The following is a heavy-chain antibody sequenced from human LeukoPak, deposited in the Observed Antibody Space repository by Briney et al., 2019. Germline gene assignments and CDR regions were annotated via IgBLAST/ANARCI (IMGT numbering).Heavy chain of an antibody. Sequence: GGSLRLSCTASGSTFTTYSMAWVRQTPGKGLEWISYISSLGDTIYYADSVKGRFTISRDNAENSLFLQTNSLRAEDTAVYYCARGSHDAFDIWGQGTMVTVSS. CDR1: GSTFTTYS. D-gene: IGHD3-10*01. J-gene: IGHJ3*02. CDR3: ARGSHDAFDI. V-gene: IGHV3-48*01. CDR2: ISSLGDTI.